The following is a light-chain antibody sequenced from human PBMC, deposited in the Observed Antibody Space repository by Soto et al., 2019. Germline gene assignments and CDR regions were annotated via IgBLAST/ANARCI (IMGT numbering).Light chain of an antibody. CDR1: SRDVGGYNY. CDR2: DVS. Sequence: QSVLTQPASVSGSPGQSIPISCTGTSRDVGGYNYVSWYQQHPGKAPKLMIYDVSNRPSGVSNRFSGSKSGNTASLTISGLQAEDEADYYCSSYTSSSTLVVFGGGTKLTVL. CDR3: SSYTSSSTLVV. J-gene: IGLJ2*01. V-gene: IGLV2-14*01.